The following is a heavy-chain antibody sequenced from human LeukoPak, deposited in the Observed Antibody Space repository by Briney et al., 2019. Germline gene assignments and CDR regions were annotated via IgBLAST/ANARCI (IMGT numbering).Heavy chain of an antibody. CDR2: INPSGGST. D-gene: IGHD6-13*01. CDR1: GYTFTSYY. J-gene: IGHJ4*02. V-gene: IGHV1-46*01. Sequence: ASVKVSCKASGYTFTSYYMHSVRQAPGQGREWMGIINPSGGSTTYAEKFQGRVTMTREMSTSTIYMELSSLRSEDTDVYYCARAYSSSWYALIDYWGQGTLVTVSS. CDR3: ARAYSSSWYALIDY.